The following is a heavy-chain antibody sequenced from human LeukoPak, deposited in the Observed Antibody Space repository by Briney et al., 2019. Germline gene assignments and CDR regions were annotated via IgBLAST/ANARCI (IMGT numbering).Heavy chain of an antibody. Sequence: SQTLSLTCAISGDSVSNNKAAWNWIRQSPSRGLEWLGRTYYRSKWYNNYAVSVESRITINPDTSRNQFSLQLDSVTPEDTAVYFCARTQWEQQLNWFDPWGQGTLVTVSS. J-gene: IGHJ5*02. V-gene: IGHV6-1*01. CDR3: ARTQWEQQLNWFDP. CDR1: GDSVSNNKAA. D-gene: IGHD1-26*01. CDR2: TYYRSKWYN.